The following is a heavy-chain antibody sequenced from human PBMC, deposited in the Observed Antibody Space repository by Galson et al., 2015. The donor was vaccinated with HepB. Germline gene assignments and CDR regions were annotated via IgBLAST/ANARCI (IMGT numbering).Heavy chain of an antibody. Sequence: SLRLSCAASGFTFSNYWMHWVRQAPGKGLVWVSRSNSDGSSTSYADSVKGRFTISRDNAKNTLYLQMNSLTAEDTAVYYCARGTMVTPVDWGQGTLVTVSS. CDR1: GFTFSNYW. V-gene: IGHV3-74*01. J-gene: IGHJ4*02. CDR2: SNSDGSST. CDR3: ARGTMVTPVD. D-gene: IGHD4/OR15-4a*01.